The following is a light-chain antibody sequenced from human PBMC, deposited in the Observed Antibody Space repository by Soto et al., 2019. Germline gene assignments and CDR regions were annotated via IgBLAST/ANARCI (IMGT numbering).Light chain of an antibody. V-gene: IGKV2-28*01. CDR2: LNS. Sequence: DIVMTQSPLSLPVTPGEPASISCSSSQSLLHSNGYNYLDWYLQKPGQSPQLLIYLNSNRASGVPVRFSGSGSGTDFTLKISRVEAEDVGVYYCMQALQTPRTFGQGTKVEIK. CDR1: QSLLHSNGYNY. J-gene: IGKJ1*01. CDR3: MQALQTPRT.